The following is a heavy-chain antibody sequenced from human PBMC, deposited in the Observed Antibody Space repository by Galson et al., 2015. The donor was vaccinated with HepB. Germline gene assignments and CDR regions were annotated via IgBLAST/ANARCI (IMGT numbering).Heavy chain of an antibody. D-gene: IGHD1-14*01. CDR2: IWYDGSNK. V-gene: IGHV3-33*01. CDR3: ARDKGPDPLYYYGMDV. Sequence: LRLSCAASGFTFSSYGMHWVRQAPGKGLEWVAVIWYDGSNKYYADSVKGRFTISRDNSKNTLYLQMNSLRAEDTAVYYCARDKGPDPLYYYGMDVWGQGTTVTVSS. CDR1: GFTFSSYG. J-gene: IGHJ6*02.